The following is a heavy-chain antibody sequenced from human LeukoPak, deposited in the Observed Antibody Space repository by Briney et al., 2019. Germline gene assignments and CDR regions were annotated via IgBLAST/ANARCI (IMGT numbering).Heavy chain of an antibody. J-gene: IGHJ6*02. D-gene: IGHD3-3*01. Sequence: PSETLSLTCTVSGGSISTFYWNWVRQPPGKGLEWIGYVYYSGSTNYNPSLKSRVTISVDTSKKQFSLKLTSVTAADTAVYYCARRSGYSTGYGMDVWGQGTTVAVSS. CDR1: GGSISTFY. CDR3: ARRSGYSTGYGMDV. V-gene: IGHV4-59*08. CDR2: VYYSGST.